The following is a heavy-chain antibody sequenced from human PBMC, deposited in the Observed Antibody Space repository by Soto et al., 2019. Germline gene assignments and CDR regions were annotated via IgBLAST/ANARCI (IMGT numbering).Heavy chain of an antibody. CDR1: GDSVSSNSAA. CDR2: TYYRSKWYS. D-gene: IGHD1-1*01. CDR3: ARGSWDDVSGHYYMDV. V-gene: IGHV6-1*01. Sequence: SQTLSLTCDVSGDSVSSNSAAWNWIRQTPSRGLEWLGRTYYRSKWYSNYAISVKSRVTVNPDTFKNQFSLQLNSVTPEDTAVYYCARGSWDDVSGHYYMDVWGKGTTVNVSS. J-gene: IGHJ6*03.